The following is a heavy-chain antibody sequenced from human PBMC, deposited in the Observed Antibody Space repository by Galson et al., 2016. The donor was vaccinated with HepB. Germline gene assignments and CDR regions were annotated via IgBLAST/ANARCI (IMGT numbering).Heavy chain of an antibody. CDR1: GFTFSSYG. J-gene: IGHJ4*02. CDR3: VSRDKLGMSH. D-gene: IGHD3-16*01. Sequence: SLRLSCAASGFTFSSYGMHWVRQAPGKGLEWVAVTSSDGSNKHYADSVKGRFTISRDNSKKTLYLQMNSLGVEDTAVYYCVSRDKLGMSHWGQGTLVSVSS. CDR2: TSSDGSNK. V-gene: IGHV3-30*03.